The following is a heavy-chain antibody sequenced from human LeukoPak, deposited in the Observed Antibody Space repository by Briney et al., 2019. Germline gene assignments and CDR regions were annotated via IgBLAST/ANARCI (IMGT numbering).Heavy chain of an antibody. CDR1: RFTFSSYS. CDR2: ISSSSSYI. V-gene: IGHV3-21*01. J-gene: IGHJ3*02. Sequence: GGSLRLSCAASRFTFSSYSMNWVRQAPGKGLEWVSSISSSSSYIYYADSVKGRFTISRDNAKNSLYLQMNSLRAEDTAVYYCARADSKDHDAFDIWGQGTMVTVSS. CDR3: ARADSKDHDAFDI. D-gene: IGHD2-15*01.